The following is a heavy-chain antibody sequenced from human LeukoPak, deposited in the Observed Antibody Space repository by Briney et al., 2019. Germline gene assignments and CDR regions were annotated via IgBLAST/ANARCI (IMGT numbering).Heavy chain of an antibody. CDR1: GGSISSGDYY. J-gene: IGHJ5*02. V-gene: IGHV4-30-4*01. Sequence: SETLSLTCTVSGGSISSGDYYWSWIRQPPGKGLEWIGYIYYSGSTYYNPSLKSRVTISVDTSKNQFSLKLSSVTAADTAVYYCARVDYVWGSCPGWFDPWGQGTLVTVSS. D-gene: IGHD3-16*01. CDR2: IYYSGST. CDR3: ARVDYVWGSCPGWFDP.